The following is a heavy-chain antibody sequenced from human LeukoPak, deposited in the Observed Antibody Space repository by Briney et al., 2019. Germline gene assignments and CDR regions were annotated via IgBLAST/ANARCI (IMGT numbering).Heavy chain of an antibody. Sequence: SETLSLTCTVSGGSINSYYWSWIRQPAGKGLEWIGRIYSSGSTNYNPSLKSRVSMSVDTSKNQFSLKLTSVTAADTAVYYCARGGKATVVAMWGQGILVTVSS. V-gene: IGHV4-4*07. CDR3: ARGGKATVVAM. J-gene: IGHJ4*02. CDR1: GGSINSYY. D-gene: IGHD4-23*01. CDR2: IYSSGST.